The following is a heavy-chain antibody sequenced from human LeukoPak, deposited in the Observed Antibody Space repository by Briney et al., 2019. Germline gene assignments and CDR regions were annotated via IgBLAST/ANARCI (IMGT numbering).Heavy chain of an antibody. Sequence: PGGSLRLSCAASGFTFSSYAMHWVRQAPDKGLEWVAVISYDGSNKYYADSVKGRFTISRDNSKNTLYLQMNSLRPDDTAVYYCAKDLGPVALNGGDYWGQGTLVTVSS. V-gene: IGHV3-30*04. J-gene: IGHJ4*02. CDR2: ISYDGSNK. CDR1: GFTFSSYA. D-gene: IGHD6-19*01. CDR3: AKDLGPVALNGGDY.